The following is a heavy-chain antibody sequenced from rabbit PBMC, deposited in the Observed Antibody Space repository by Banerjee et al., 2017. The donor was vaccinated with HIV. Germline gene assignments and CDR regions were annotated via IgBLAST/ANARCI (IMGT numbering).Heavy chain of an antibody. J-gene: IGHJ6*01. CDR3: ARGSAYAGAGYAL. CDR1: GFSFSSGYW. D-gene: IGHD4-2*01. Sequence: QEQLVESGGGLVQPGASLTLTCTASGFSFSSGYWICWVRQAPGKGLEWIGCIGAGSGATYYASWAKGRFTISKTSSTTVALQMTSLTAADTATYFCARGSAYAGAGYALWGPGTLVT. CDR2: IGAGSGAT. V-gene: IGHV1S45*01.